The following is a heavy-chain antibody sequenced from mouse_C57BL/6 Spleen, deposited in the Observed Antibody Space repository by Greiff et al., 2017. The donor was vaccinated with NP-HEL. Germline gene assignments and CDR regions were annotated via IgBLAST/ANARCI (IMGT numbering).Heavy chain of an antibody. V-gene: IGHV1-50*01. Sequence: QVQLQQPGAELVKPGASVKLSCKASGYTFTSYWMQWVKQRPGQGLEWIGEIDPSDSYTNYNQKFKGKATLTVDTSSSTAYMQLSSLTSEDSAVYYCARDPHYYGSSYWYFDVWGTGTTVTVSS. J-gene: IGHJ1*03. CDR2: IDPSDSYT. CDR1: GYTFTSYW. D-gene: IGHD1-1*01. CDR3: ARDPHYYGSSYWYFDV.